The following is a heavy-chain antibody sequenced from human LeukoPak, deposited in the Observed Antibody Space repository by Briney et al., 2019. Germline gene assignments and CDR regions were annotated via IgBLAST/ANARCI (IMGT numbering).Heavy chain of an antibody. J-gene: IGHJ4*02. Sequence: SETLSLTCAVYGGSFSGYYWSWIRQPPGRGLEWIGEINHSGSTNYNPSLKSRVTISVDTSKNQFSLKLSSVTAADTAVYYCARDGGSYELDYWGQGTLVTVSS. V-gene: IGHV4-34*01. CDR1: GGSFSGYY. D-gene: IGHD1-26*01. CDR2: INHSGST. CDR3: ARDGGSYELDY.